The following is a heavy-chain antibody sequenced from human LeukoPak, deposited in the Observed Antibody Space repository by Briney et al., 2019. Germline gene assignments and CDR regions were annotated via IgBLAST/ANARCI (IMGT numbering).Heavy chain of an antibody. D-gene: IGHD6-13*01. CDR1: GYSFTSYW. V-gene: IGHV5-51*01. CDR2: IYPDDSDT. CDR3: ARSIAAAGMGDYYYYYMDV. Sequence: GESLKISCKGSGYSFTSYWIGWVRQMPGKGLEWMGIIYPDDSDTRYSPSFQGQVTISADKSISTAYLQWSSLKASDTAMYYCARSIAAAGMGDYYYYYMDVWGKGTTVTVSS. J-gene: IGHJ6*03.